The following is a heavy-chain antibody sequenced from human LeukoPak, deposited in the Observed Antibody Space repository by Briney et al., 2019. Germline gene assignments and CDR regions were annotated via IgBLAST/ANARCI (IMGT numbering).Heavy chain of an antibody. CDR3: ASGLGFCSGSDCTNLVKDYYYGMNV. CDR1: GYTFTGYY. Sequence: ASMKVSCKASGYTFTGYYIHWVRQAPGQGLEWMGWINPNSGGTNYAQKFQGRVTMTRDTSISTAYMELGSLTSEDTAVYYCASGLGFCSGSDCTNLVKDYYYGMNVWGQGTTVTVSS. V-gene: IGHV1-2*02. J-gene: IGHJ6*02. CDR2: INPNSGGT. D-gene: IGHD2-15*01.